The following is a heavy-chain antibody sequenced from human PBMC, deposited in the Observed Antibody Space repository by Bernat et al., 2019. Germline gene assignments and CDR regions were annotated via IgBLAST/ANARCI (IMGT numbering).Heavy chain of an antibody. J-gene: IGHJ3*02. CDR3: AKDLARYSSSSYAFDI. V-gene: IGHV3-23*01. CDR1: GFTFSTYA. D-gene: IGHD6-6*01. Sequence: EVQLLESGGGLVQPGGSLRLSCAASGFTFSTYAMSWVRQAPGKGLEWVSAISGSGGSTYYADSVKGRFTISRDNSKNTLYLQMNSLRPEDTAVYYCAKDLARYSSSSYAFDIWGQGTMVTVSS. CDR2: ISGSGGST.